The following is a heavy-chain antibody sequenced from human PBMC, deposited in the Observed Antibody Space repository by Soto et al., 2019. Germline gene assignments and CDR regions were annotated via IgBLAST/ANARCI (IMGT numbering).Heavy chain of an antibody. D-gene: IGHD3-3*01. CDR3: ARDGCYDFWSGYYSCYGMDV. CDR1: GYTFTSYY. Sequence: QVQLVQSGAEVKKPGASVKVSCKASGYTFTSYYMHWVRQAPGQGLEWMGIINPSGGSTSYAQKFXXRVTMTRDTSXXTXYXXLSSLRSEDTAVYYCARDGCYDFWSGYYSCYGMDVWGQGTTVTVSS. CDR2: INPSGGST. J-gene: IGHJ6*02. V-gene: IGHV1-46*01.